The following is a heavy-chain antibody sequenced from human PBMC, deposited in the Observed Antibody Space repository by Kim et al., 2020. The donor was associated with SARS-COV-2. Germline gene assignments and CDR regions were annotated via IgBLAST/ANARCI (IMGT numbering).Heavy chain of an antibody. CDR3: ARVRLRRYFDWQPYYYYYYGMDV. Sequence: SETLSLTCAVYGGSFSGYYWSWIRQPPGKGLEWIWEINHSGSTNYNPSLKSRVTISVDTSKNQFSLKLSSVTAADTAVYYCARVRLRRYFDWQPYYYYYYGMDVWGQGTTVTVSS. D-gene: IGHD3-9*01. CDR2: INHSGST. V-gene: IGHV4-34*01. CDR1: GGSFSGYY. J-gene: IGHJ6*02.